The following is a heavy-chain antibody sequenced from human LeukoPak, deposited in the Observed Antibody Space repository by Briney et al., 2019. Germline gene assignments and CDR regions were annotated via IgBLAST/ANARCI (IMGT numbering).Heavy chain of an antibody. J-gene: IGHJ3*02. Sequence: SETLSLTCTVSGRSISSSTDYWGWIREPPGKGLEWIGEIYHSGSTHYNQFLKSRVAISVDTFKSRVSLTVTSVTAADTAVYYCVGEKSFFGEAIWSQGTLVTVSS. D-gene: IGHD3-10*01. V-gene: IGHV4-39*07. CDR2: IYHSGST. CDR3: VGEKSFFGEAI. CDR1: GRSISSSTDY.